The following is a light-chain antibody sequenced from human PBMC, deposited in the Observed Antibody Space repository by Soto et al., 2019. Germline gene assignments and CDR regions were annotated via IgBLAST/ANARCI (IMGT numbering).Light chain of an antibody. CDR3: SSSTATSTYV. CDR2: SVT. J-gene: IGLJ1*01. CDR1: SIDVCAYTS. Sequence: QSALTQPASVSGSPGQSITISCTGTSIDVCAYTSVSWYQQHPDEAPKLIIYSVTSRASWVSDRFSGSKSGNTASLTISGLQREDEADYYCSSSTATSTYVFGTGTKVTVL. V-gene: IGLV2-14*03.